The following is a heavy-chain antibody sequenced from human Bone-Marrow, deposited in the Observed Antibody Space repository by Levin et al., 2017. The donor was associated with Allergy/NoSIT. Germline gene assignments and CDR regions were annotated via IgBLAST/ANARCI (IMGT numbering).Heavy chain of an antibody. CDR2: IKPSDGST. CDR3: AIIGDSGTSSHYFDS. CDR1: GYSFTNYF. Sequence: ASVKVSCKASGYSFTNYFIHWVRQAPGQGLDWMGVIKPSDGSTSYAQKLQGRVTVTRDTSTSTVSMEMSRLSSDDTAVYYCAIIGDSGTSSHYFDSWGQGALVTVAS. J-gene: IGHJ4*02. D-gene: IGHD6-6*01. V-gene: IGHV1-46*03.